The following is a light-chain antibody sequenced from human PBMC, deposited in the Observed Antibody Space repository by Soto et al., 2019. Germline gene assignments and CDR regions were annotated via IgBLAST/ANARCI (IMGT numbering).Light chain of an antibody. J-gene: IGKJ1*01. Sequence: EIVLTPSPGTLSLSPRERAPLSCSSSQSVSTNYLAWYQQKPGQAPRLLIYGASNRATGIPDRFSGSGSGADFTLSISRLEPEDFAVYYCQQYGSSPWTFGQGTKVDI. CDR2: GAS. V-gene: IGKV3-20*01. CDR3: QQYGSSPWT. CDR1: QSVSTNY.